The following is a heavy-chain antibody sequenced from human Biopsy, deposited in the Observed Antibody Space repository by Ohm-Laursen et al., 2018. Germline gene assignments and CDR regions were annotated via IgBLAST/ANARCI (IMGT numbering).Heavy chain of an antibody. V-gene: IGHV3-30*03. D-gene: IGHD4-11*01. J-gene: IGHJ2*01. CDR2: ISYDGSGE. Sequence: SLRLSCAASGFTFTSYAMHWVCQAPGKGLEWVAVISYDGSGEYYADSLQGRFITSRDNPKNTVDLQMNSLRAEDTAVYFCARDGKRWDYSTYFSWHFDLWGRGTLVTVSS. CDR1: GFTFTSYA. CDR3: ARDGKRWDYSTYFSWHFDL.